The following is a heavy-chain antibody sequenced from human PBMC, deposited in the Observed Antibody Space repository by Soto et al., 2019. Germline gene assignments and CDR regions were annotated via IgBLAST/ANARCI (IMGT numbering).Heavy chain of an antibody. J-gene: IGHJ3*02. D-gene: IGHD3-10*01. V-gene: IGHV4-61*05. CDR3: ARVWGGAFDI. Sequence: PSETLSLTCTVSGGSISSSSYFWGWIRQPPGKGLEWIGYIYYSGSTNYNPSLKSRVTISVDTSKNQFSLKLSSVTAADTAVYYCARVWGGAFDIWGQGTMVTVSS. CDR2: IYYSGST. CDR1: GGSISSSSYF.